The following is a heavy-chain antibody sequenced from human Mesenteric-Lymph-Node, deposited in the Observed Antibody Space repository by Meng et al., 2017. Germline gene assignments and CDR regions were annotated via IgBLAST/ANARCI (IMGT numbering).Heavy chain of an antibody. CDR3: ARDPGRHQRGYSGYDLDF. D-gene: IGHD5-12*01. V-gene: IGHV3-23*01. CDR1: GFTFSSYA. CDR2: IGGGGAYT. Sequence: GESLKISCAASGFTFSSYAMSWVRQVPGKGLDWVSTIGGGGAYTQYADSVKGRFTISRDNPKNTLSLQLNSLRVEDTAVYYCARDPGRHQRGYSGYDLDFWGQGMLVTVSS. J-gene: IGHJ4*02.